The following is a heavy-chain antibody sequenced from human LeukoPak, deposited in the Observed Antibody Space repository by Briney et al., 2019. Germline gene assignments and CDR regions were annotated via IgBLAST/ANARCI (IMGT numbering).Heavy chain of an antibody. CDR1: GFTFSSYE. J-gene: IGHJ3*02. CDR3: ARSTAMVTWGSFDI. CDR2: ISSSGSTI. Sequence: GGSLRLSCAASGFTFSSYEMNWVRQAPGKGLEWVPYISSSGSTIYYADSVKGRCTISRDNIKYSLYLQMNSLRTEDTALYYCARSTAMVTWGSFDIWGQGTLVTVSS. D-gene: IGHD5-18*01. V-gene: IGHV3-48*03.